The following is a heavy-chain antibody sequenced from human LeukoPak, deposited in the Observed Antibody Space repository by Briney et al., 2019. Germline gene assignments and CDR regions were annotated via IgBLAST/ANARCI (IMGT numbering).Heavy chain of an antibody. V-gene: IGHV3-7*03. Sequence: PGGSLRLSCAASGFTFSSYGMHWVRQAPGKGLEWVANMKQDGSEINYVDSVKGRFTISRDNAKNSLYLQMNSLRAEDTAVYYCARDLGAGDYEAFDIWGQGTMVTVSS. J-gene: IGHJ3*02. CDR2: MKQDGSEI. CDR1: GFTFSSYG. D-gene: IGHD4-17*01. CDR3: ARDLGAGDYEAFDI.